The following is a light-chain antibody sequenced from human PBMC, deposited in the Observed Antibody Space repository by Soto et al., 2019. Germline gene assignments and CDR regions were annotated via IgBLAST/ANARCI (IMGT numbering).Light chain of an antibody. V-gene: IGLV1-47*01. Sequence: QSVLTQPPSASGTPGQRVTISCSGSSSNIGSNYVYWYQQLPGTAPKLLIHRNNQRPSGVPDRFSGSKSGTSAFLAISGLRSEDEADYYCAAWDDSLSGYVFGTGTKLTVL. CDR3: AAWDDSLSGYV. J-gene: IGLJ1*01. CDR2: RNN. CDR1: SSNIGSNY.